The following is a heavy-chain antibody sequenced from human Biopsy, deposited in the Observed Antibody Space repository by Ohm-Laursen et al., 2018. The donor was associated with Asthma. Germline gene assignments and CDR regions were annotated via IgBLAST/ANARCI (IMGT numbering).Heavy chain of an antibody. D-gene: IGHD1-1*01. V-gene: IGHV3-11*04. CDR3: VGDGTDDAFDI. CDR1: GFSFSDYY. J-gene: IGHJ3*02. CDR2: ISSRGSNL. Sequence: SLRLSCAASGFSFSDYYMMWIRQAPGKGLEWVAYISSRGSNLYYADSVKGRFTISRDNPKKSVYLQLDSLREEDTAVYYCVGDGTDDAFDIWGQGTVVSVSS.